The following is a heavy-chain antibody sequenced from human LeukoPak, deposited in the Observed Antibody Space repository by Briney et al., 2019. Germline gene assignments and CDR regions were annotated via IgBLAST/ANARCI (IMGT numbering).Heavy chain of an antibody. V-gene: IGHV4-59*01. CDR2: IYYSGST. CDR3: ARAPPPYYYDSSGYYAD. D-gene: IGHD3-22*01. CDR1: GGSISSYY. Sequence: SETLSLTCTVSGGSISSYYWSWIRQPPGKGLEWVGYIYYSGSTNYNPSLKSRVTISVDTSKNQFSLKLSSVTAADTAVYYCARAPPPYYYDSSGYYADWGQGTLVTVSS. J-gene: IGHJ4*02.